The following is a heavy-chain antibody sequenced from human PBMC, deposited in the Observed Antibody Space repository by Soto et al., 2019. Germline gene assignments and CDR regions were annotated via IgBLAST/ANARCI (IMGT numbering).Heavy chain of an antibody. D-gene: IGHD3-10*01. V-gene: IGHV4-30-4*01. CDR1: GGSTSSGDYY. J-gene: IGHJ4*02. CDR3: ARQLYYYGSGSYHPYFDY. Sequence: SETLSLTCTVSGGSTSSGDYYWSWIRQPPGKGLEWIGYIYYSGSTYYNPSLKSRVTISVDTSKNQFSLKLSSVTAADTAVYYCARQLYYYGSGSYHPYFDYWGQGTLVTVSS. CDR2: IYYSGST.